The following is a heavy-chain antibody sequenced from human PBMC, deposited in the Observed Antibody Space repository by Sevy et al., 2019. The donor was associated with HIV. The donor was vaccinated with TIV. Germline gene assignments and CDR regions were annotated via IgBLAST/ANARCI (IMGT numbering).Heavy chain of an antibody. Sequence: SETLSLTGAVSGYSISSGYYWGWIRQPPGKGLEWIGSIYHSGSTYYNPSLKSRVTISVDTSKNQFSLKLSSVTAADTAVYYCARYRITIFGVVIIDPEDYGMDVWGQGTTVTVSS. D-gene: IGHD3-3*01. CDR1: GYSISSGYY. V-gene: IGHV4-38-2*01. J-gene: IGHJ6*02. CDR3: ARYRITIFGVVIIDPEDYGMDV. CDR2: IYHSGST.